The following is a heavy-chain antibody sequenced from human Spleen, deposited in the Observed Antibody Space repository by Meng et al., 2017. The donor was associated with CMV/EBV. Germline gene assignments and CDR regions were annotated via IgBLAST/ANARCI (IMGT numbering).Heavy chain of an antibody. CDR1: GGSFSGYY. CDR2: INHSGSN. CDR3: ARANNRPYSSSWYDCGWDY. D-gene: IGHD6-13*01. V-gene: IGHV4-34*01. J-gene: IGHJ4*02. Sequence: SETLSLTCAVYGGSFSGYYWSWIRQPPGKGLEWSGEINHSGSNNYNPSLKSRVTISVDTSKNQSSLKLSSVTAAATDVYYCARANNRPYSSSWYDCGWDYWGQGTLVTVSS.